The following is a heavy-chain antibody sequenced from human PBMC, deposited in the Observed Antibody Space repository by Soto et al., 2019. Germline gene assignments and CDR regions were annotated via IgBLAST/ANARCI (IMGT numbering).Heavy chain of an antibody. J-gene: IGHJ6*02. Sequence: EVQLVESGGGLVQPGGSLRLSCAASGFTFSRYWMHWVRQAPGKGLEWVSRINSDGSSRTDADFVKGRFNDSRDNAKDKVFVQMTSMRAADTAVYYGVSGRDTAVAYCYAMDVGGQGTKVTVSS. CDR1: GFTFSRYW. CDR2: INSDGSSR. V-gene: IGHV3-74*03. D-gene: IGHD5-18*01. CDR3: VSGRDTAVAYCYAMDV.